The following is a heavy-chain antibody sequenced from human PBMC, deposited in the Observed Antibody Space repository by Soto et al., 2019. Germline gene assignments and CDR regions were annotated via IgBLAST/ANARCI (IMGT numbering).Heavy chain of an antibody. J-gene: IGHJ4*02. Sequence: ESGGGLVQPGGSLRLSCAASGFTFSDNWMSWVRQAPGKGLECVANIKTDGSEKYYVDPVKGRFTISRDNAKNSLYLQMNSLRAEDTAVYYCATSMGRGGNDYWGQGTLVAVSS. D-gene: IGHD3-10*01. V-gene: IGHV3-7*05. CDR2: IKTDGSEK. CDR1: GFTFSDNW. CDR3: ATSMGRGGNDY.